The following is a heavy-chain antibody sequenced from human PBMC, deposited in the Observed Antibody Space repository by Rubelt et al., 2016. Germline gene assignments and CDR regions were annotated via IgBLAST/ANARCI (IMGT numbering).Heavy chain of an antibody. CDR2: ISAYNGNT. Sequence: QVQLVQSGAEVKKPGASVKVSCKASGYTFTSYGISWVRQAPGQGLEWMGWISAYNGNTNYAQKLQGRGTMTTDPSTSTAYMERRSLRSDDTAVYYCARDLPPFRRYNWNFPLDYWGQGTLVTVSS. V-gene: IGHV1-18*01. CDR3: ARDLPPFRRYNWNFPLDY. D-gene: IGHD1-1*01. J-gene: IGHJ4*02. CDR1: GYTFTSYG.